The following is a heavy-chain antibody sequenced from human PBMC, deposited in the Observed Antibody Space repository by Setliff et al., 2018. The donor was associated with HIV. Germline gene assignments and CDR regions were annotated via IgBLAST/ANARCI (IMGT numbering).Heavy chain of an antibody. CDR2: VYHSGKT. CDR3: AKHDFGEGSCFDP. D-gene: IGHD3-16*01. J-gene: IGHJ5*02. Sequence: SETLSLPCTVSGQFISDGYYWGWLRQTPGKGLEMIGSVYHSGKTYYNPSLKSRVTMSADTSKNQISLMLRSMTAADTAVYYCAKHDFGEGSCFDPWGQGSLVTVSS. CDR1: GQFISDGYY. V-gene: IGHV4-38-2*02.